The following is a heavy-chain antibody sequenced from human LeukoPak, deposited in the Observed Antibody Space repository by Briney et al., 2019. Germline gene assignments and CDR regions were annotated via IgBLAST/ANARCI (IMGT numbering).Heavy chain of an antibody. CDR2: IYDSGST. Sequence: SETLSLTCTVSGGSIRSSYYYWGWIRQPPGKGLEWIGSIYDSGSTYYNPSLKSRVTISVDTSKNQFSLKLSSVTAADTAVYYCARRGVRDGGDDYWGQGTLVTVSS. CDR1: GGSIRSSYYY. CDR3: ARRGVRDGGDDY. D-gene: IGHD2-21*01. V-gene: IGHV4-39*07. J-gene: IGHJ4*02.